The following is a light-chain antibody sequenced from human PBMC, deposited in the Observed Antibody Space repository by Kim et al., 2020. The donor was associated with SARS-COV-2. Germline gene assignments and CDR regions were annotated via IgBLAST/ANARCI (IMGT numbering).Light chain of an antibody. J-gene: IGKJ2*01. CDR3: QHYNNRPYT. CDR2: AAS. Sequence: SASLGETATLSRRASQSGLTNLALNQHKPGQAPRLLISAASTRATGIPARFSGSRSETEFTLSISILQSEDVALYFFQHYNNRPYTFGQGTKLEI. CDR1: QSGLTN. V-gene: IGKV3-15*01.